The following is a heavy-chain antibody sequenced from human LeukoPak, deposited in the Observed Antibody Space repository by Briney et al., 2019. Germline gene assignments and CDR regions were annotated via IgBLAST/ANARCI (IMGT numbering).Heavy chain of an antibody. CDR1: VYTFTSYG. CDR2: ISAYNGNT. V-gene: IGHV1-18*01. J-gene: IGHJ4*02. Sequence: ASVKVSCKASVYTFTSYGISWVRQAPGQGLEWMGWISAYNGNTNYAQKLQGRVTMTTDTSTSTAYMELRSLRSDDTAVYYCAASSSSWYEVDYWGQGTLVTVSS. CDR3: AASSSSWYEVDY. D-gene: IGHD6-13*01.